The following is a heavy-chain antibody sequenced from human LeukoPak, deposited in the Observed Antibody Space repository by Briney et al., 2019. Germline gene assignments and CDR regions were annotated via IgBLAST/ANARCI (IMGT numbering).Heavy chain of an antibody. CDR1: GGSINSHC. J-gene: IGHJ4*02. CDR3: VRRDTGWNYFDY. V-gene: IGHV4-59*08. CDR2: IYYTGKI. Sequence: SETLSHTCAVSGGSINSHCWGWIRQPPGKGLQWIGDIYYTGKINYNPSLKSRVTITLDTSKDHLSLNLTSVLAADTAIYYCVRRDTGWNYFDYWGQGILVTVSS. D-gene: IGHD6-19*01.